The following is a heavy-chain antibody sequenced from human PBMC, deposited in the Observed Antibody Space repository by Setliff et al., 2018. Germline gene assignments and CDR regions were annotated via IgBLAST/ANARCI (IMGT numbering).Heavy chain of an antibody. CDR3: ARGGGSVLPNYYYFNYMDV. D-gene: IGHD2-15*01. J-gene: IGHJ6*03. V-gene: IGHV4-4*08. Sequence: PSETLSLTCNVSGASISSHAWSWIRQPPGKRLEYIGYLYTSGSTNYNPSLKSRVTMSVDTSKNQLSLKLTFVTAADTAIYYCARGGGSVLPNYYYFNYMDVWGKGTTVTVSS. CDR2: LYTSGST. CDR1: GASISSHA.